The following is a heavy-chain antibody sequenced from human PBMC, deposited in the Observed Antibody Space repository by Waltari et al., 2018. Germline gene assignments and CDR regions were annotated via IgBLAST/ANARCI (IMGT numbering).Heavy chain of an antibody. CDR1: GGSFSGYY. J-gene: IGHJ5*02. Sequence: QVQLQQWGAGLLKPSETLSLTCAVYGGSFSGYYWSWIRQPPGTGLEWIGEINHSGSTNYNPSLKSRVTISVDTSKNQFSLKLSSVTAADTAVYYCARGRLLWFGELLYPHNWFDPWGQGTLVTVSS. D-gene: IGHD3-10*01. CDR2: INHSGST. V-gene: IGHV4-34*01. CDR3: ARGRLLWFGELLYPHNWFDP.